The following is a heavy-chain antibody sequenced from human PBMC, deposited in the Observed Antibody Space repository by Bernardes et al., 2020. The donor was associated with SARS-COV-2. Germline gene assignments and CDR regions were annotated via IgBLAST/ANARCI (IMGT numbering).Heavy chain of an antibody. V-gene: IGHV1-3*01. J-gene: IGHJ5*02. Sequence: ASVKVSCKASGYTFTSYAMHWVRQAPGQRLEWMGWINAGNGNTKYSQKFQGRVTITRDTSASTAYMELSSLRSEDTAVYYCARDMAENPSDFWSGYPNNWFDPWGQGTLVTVSS. D-gene: IGHD3-3*01. CDR3: ARDMAENPSDFWSGYPNNWFDP. CDR2: INAGNGNT. CDR1: GYTFTSYA.